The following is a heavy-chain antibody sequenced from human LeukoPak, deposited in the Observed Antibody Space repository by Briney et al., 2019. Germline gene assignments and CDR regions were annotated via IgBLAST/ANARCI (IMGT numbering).Heavy chain of an antibody. CDR1: GFTFTSYY. D-gene: IGHD3-10*01. Sequence: ASVKVSCKASGFTFTSYYMHWVRQAPGQGLEWMEIINPSGGSTSYAQKFQGRVTMTRDTSTSTVYMELSSLRSEDTAVYYCARGSYYYGSGSYARPTNWSDPWGQGTLVTVSS. CDR2: INPSGGST. CDR3: ARGSYYYGSGSYARPTNWSDP. V-gene: IGHV1-46*01. J-gene: IGHJ5*02.